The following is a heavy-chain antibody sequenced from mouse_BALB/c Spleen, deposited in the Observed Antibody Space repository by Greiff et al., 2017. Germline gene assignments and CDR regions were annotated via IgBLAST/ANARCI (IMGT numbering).Heavy chain of an antibody. CDR2: IDPANGNT. D-gene: IGHD1-2*01. CDR3: ARILRLLGYVDV. CDR1: GFNIKDTY. J-gene: IGHJ1*01. V-gene: IGHV14-3*02. Sequence: VQLQQSGAELVKPGASVKLSCTASGFNIKDTYMHWVKQRPEQGLEWIGRIDPANGNTKYDPKFQGKATITADTSSNTAYLQLSSLTSEDTAVYYCARILRLLGYVDVWGAGTTVTVSS.